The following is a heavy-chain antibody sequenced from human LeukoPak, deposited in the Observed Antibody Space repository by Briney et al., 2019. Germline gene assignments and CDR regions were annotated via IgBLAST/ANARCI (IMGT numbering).Heavy chain of an antibody. J-gene: IGHJ4*02. Sequence: SETLSLTCAVYGGSFSGYYWSWIRQPPGKGLEWIGKINHSGSTNYNPSLKSRVTISVDTSKNQFSLKLSSVTAADTAVYYCARHISTMVRGVKVDYWGQGTLVTVSS. CDR2: INHSGST. CDR3: ARHISTMVRGVKVDY. CDR1: GGSFSGYY. D-gene: IGHD3-10*01. V-gene: IGHV4-34*01.